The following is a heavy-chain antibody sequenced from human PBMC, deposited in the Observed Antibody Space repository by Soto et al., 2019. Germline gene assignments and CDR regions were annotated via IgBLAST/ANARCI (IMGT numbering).Heavy chain of an antibody. V-gene: IGHV1-69*13. D-gene: IGHD1-26*01. J-gene: IGHJ6*02. CDR1: GGTFSSYA. CDR3: ARRRVGANLGSHYYGMDG. Sequence: SVKVSCKASGGTFSSYAISWVRQAAGQGLEWMGGVIPIFGTANYAQKFQGSVTITADESTSTAYMELSSLRSEDTAVYYCARRRVGANLGSHYYGMDGWGQGTTVPGAS. CDR2: VIPIFGTA.